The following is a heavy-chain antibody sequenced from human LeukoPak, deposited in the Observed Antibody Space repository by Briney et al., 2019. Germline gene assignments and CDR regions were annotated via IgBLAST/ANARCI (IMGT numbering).Heavy chain of an antibody. CDR1: GFTFSSYE. CDR3: ASLYQYYYDSSGYSDY. V-gene: IGHV3-48*03. Sequence: PGGSLRLSCAVSGFTFSSYEMNWVRQAPGKGLEWVSYISSSGSTIYYADSVKGRFTISRDNAKNSLYLQMNSLRAEDTAVYYCASLYQYYYDSSGYSDYWGQGTLVTVSS. J-gene: IGHJ4*02. CDR2: ISSSGSTI. D-gene: IGHD3-22*01.